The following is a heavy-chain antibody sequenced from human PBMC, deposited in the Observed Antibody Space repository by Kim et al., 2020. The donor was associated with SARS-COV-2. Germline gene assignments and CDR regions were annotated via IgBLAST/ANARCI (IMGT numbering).Heavy chain of an antibody. CDR3: AKGPYGSGSYYTTPFDY. J-gene: IGHJ4*02. Sequence: GSLRLSCAASGFTFSSYAMSWVRQAPGKGLEWVSAISGSGGSTYYADSVKGRFTISRDNSKNTLYLQMNSLRAEDTAVYYCAKGPYGSGSYYTTPFDYWGQGTLVTVSS. CDR1: GFTFSSYA. D-gene: IGHD3-10*01. V-gene: IGHV3-23*01. CDR2: ISGSGGST.